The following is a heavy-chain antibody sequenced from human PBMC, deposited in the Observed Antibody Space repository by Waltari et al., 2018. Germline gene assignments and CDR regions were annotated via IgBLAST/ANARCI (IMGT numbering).Heavy chain of an antibody. Sequence: EVQLVQSGAEVKKPGESLKISCKGSGYSFTSYWIGWVRQMPGKGVWWMGISCPGDSGARSSPSVQGQVTITADKSISTAYLQWSSRKASDTAMYYCAGAAADFFFDYWGQGTLVTVSS. V-gene: IGHV5-51*03. D-gene: IGHD6-13*01. J-gene: IGHJ4*02. CDR2: SCPGDSGA. CDR3: AGAAADFFFDY. CDR1: GYSFTSYW.